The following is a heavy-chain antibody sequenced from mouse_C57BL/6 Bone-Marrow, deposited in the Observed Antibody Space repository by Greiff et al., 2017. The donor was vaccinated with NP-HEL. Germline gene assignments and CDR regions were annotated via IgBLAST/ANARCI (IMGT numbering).Heavy chain of an antibody. V-gene: IGHV10-1*01. CDR2: IRSKSNNYAT. D-gene: IGHD4-1*01. J-gene: IGHJ2*01. CDR3: VRGDWDYFDY. Sequence: EVKLVESGGGLVQPKGSLKLSCAASGFSFNTYAMNWVRQAPGKGLEWVARIRSKSNNYATYYADSVKDRFTISRDDSESMLYLQMNNLKTEDTAMYYCVRGDWDYFDYWGQGTTLTVSS. CDR1: GFSFNTYA.